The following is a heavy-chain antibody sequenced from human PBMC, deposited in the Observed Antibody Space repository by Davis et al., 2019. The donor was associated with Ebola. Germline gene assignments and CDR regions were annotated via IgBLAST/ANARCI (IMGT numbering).Heavy chain of an antibody. V-gene: IGHV1-3*01. CDR2: INAGNGNT. Sequence: ASVKVSCKASGYTFTSYAMHWVRQAPGQRLEWMGWINAGNGNTKYSQKFQGRVTITRDTSASTAYMELTSLRSEDTAVYYCARDNTAYDKPFDYWGQGTLVTVSS. D-gene: IGHD5-12*01. CDR1: GYTFTSYA. CDR3: ARDNTAYDKPFDY. J-gene: IGHJ4*02.